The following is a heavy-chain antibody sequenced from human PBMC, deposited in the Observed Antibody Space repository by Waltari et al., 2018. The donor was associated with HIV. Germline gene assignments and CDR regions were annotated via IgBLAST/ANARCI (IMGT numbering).Heavy chain of an antibody. CDR2: IYYTGSA. CDR3: ARHALRVGAAYWNFDL. Sequence: QLQLQESGPGLVKPSETLSLTCTVSGGSVSSSSYFWGWIRQPPGKGLEWVGRIYYTGSAYYNPSLKRRVTISVDTSKNQFSLKVTSVTAADTAVYYCARHALRVGAAYWNFDLWGRGTLVTVSS. J-gene: IGHJ2*01. CDR1: GGSVSSSSYF. D-gene: IGHD1-26*01. V-gene: IGHV4-39*01.